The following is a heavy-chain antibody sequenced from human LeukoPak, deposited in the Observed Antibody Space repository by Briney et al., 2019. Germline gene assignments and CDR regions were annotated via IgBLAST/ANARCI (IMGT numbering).Heavy chain of an antibody. CDR2: INTNTGNP. Sequence: GASVKVSCKASGYTFTGYYMHWVRQAPGRGLEWMGWINTNTGNPTYAQGFTGRFVFSLDTSVSTAYLQISSLKAEDTAVYYCARAPFLAAAGTHPEYFQHWGQGTLVTVSS. D-gene: IGHD6-13*01. CDR1: GYTFTGYY. CDR3: ARAPFLAAAGTHPEYFQH. J-gene: IGHJ1*01. V-gene: IGHV7-4-1*02.